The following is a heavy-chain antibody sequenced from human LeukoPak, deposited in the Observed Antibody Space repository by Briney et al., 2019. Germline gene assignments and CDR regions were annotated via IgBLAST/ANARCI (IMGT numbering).Heavy chain of an antibody. CDR3: VRVVGGYLDY. V-gene: IGHV4-39*07. D-gene: IGHD3-22*01. CDR1: GGSISSSSYY. J-gene: IGHJ4*02. Sequence: SETLSLTCSVSGGSISSSSYYWGWIRQPPGKGLEWIASIYYSGSTFYNPSLERRVTISLDTSKNQFSLKLTSVTATDTAVYYCVRVVGGYLDYWGQGTLVTVSS. CDR2: IYYSGST.